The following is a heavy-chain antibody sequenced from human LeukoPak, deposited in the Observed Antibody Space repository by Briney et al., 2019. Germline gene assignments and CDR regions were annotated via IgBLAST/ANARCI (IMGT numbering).Heavy chain of an antibody. D-gene: IGHD1-26*01. CDR2: IIPIFGTA. CDR1: GGTFTSYA. Sequence: GASVKVSCKASGGTFTSYAISWVRQAPGQGLEWMGGIIPIFGTANYAQKFQGRVTITADESTSTAYMELSSLRSEDTAVYYCARPTALSGSPLRNYYGMDVWGQGTTVTVSS. CDR3: ARPTALSGSPLRNYYGMDV. V-gene: IGHV1-69*13. J-gene: IGHJ6*02.